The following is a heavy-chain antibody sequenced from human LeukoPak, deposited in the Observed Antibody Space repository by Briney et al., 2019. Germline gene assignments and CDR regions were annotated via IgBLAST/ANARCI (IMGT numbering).Heavy chain of an antibody. J-gene: IGHJ5*02. V-gene: IGHV4-59*01. D-gene: IGHD2-21*02. CDR2: IYYSGST. CDR1: GGSISSYY. CDR3: ARDNWRGREEDIAAYCGGDCYSGFDP. Sequence: SGTLSLTCTVSGGSISSYYWSWIRQPPGKGLEWIGYIYYSGSTNYNPSLKSRVTISVDTSKNQFSLKLSSVTAADTAVYYCARDNWRGREEDIAAYCGGDCYSGFDPWGQGTLVTVSS.